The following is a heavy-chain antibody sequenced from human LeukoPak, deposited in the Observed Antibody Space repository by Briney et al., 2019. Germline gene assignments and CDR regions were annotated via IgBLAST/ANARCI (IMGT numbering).Heavy chain of an antibody. CDR3: ARLGCSSTSCYDV. V-gene: IGHV5-51*01. D-gene: IGHD2-2*01. CDR1: GYSFPSYW. CDR2: IYPDDSYT. Sequence: GESLKISCKGSGYSFPSYWIGWVRQMPGKGLEWMAIIYPDDSYTRYSPSFQGQITISPEKSIDTAYLQWNSLKASDSAMYYCARLGCSSTSCYDVWGKGTTVTVSS. J-gene: IGHJ6*04.